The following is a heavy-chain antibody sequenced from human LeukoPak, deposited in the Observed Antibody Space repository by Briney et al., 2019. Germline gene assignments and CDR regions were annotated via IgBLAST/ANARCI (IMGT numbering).Heavy chain of an antibody. CDR1: GGSFSGYY. CDR3: ARGRYGSGSYFFDY. D-gene: IGHD3-10*01. V-gene: IGHV4-59*12. J-gene: IGHJ4*02. Sequence: PSETLSLTCAVYGGSFSGYYWSWIRQPPGKGLEWIGYIYYSGSTNYNPSLKSRVTISVDTSKNQFSLKLSSVTAADTAFYYCARGRYGSGSYFFDYWGQGTLVTVSS. CDR2: IYYSGST.